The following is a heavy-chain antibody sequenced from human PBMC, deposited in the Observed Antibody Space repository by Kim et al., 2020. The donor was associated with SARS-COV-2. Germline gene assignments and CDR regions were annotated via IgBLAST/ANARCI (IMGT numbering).Heavy chain of an antibody. V-gene: IGHV3-66*01. CDR2: GST. J-gene: IGHJ4*02. Sequence: GSTYYADSVKGRFTIYRDNSKNTLYLQMNSLRAEDTAVYYCSSSGWYANYWGQGTLVTVSS. CDR3: SSSGWYANY. D-gene: IGHD6-19*01.